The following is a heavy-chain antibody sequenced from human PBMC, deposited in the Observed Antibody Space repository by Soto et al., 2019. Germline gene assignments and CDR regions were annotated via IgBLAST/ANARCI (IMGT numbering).Heavy chain of an antibody. J-gene: IGHJ4*02. CDR2: INAGNGNT. Sequence: QVQLVQSGAEEKKPGASVKVSCKASGYTFTSYAMHWVRQAPGQRLEWMGWINAGNGNTKYSQKFQGRVTITRDTSAITAYMELSSLRSEDTAVYYCARGSGYYYWDDYWGQGTLVTVSS. V-gene: IGHV1-3*05. CDR1: GYTFTSYA. CDR3: ARGSGYYYWDDY. D-gene: IGHD3-22*01.